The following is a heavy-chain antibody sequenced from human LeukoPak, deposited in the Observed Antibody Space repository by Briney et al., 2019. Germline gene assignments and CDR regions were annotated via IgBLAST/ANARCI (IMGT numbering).Heavy chain of an antibody. D-gene: IGHD3-9*01. J-gene: IGHJ4*02. CDR2: IYTSGST. CDR1: GGSISSYY. Sequence: SETLSLTCTVSGGSISSYYWSWIRQPAGKGLEWIGRIYTSGSTNYNPSLKSRVTMSVDTSKNQFSLKLSSVTAADTAVYYCARVALGYDILTGYYIEGTFDYWGQGTLVTVSS. CDR3: ARVALGYDILTGYYIEGTFDY. V-gene: IGHV4-4*07.